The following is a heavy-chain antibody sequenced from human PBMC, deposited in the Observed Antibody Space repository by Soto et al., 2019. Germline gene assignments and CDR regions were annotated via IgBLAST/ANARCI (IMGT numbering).Heavy chain of an antibody. V-gene: IGHV1-18*04. Sequence: QVQLVQSGAEVKKPGASVKVSCKASGYTFTSSGFSWVRQAPGQGLEWMGWISAYNGNTNYAQKLQGRDTMTTDTPKSTAYMELRSLGSDDTAVYYCGRGSGSYFDYWGQRTLVTVAS. CDR2: ISAYNGNT. J-gene: IGHJ4*02. CDR1: GYTFTSSG. CDR3: GRGSGSYFDY. D-gene: IGHD1-26*01.